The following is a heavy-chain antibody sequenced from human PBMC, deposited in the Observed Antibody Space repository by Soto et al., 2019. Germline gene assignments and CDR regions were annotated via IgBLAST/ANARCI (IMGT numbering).Heavy chain of an antibody. CDR1: GDSISTSSYY. D-gene: IGHD6-19*01. CDR3: ARRSPGIAVAGLYYYYAMDV. CDR2: IYYSGTT. V-gene: IGHV4-39*01. J-gene: IGHJ6*02. Sequence: QLQLQESGPGLVKPSETLSLTCTGSGDSISTSSYYWGWIRQPPGKGLEWIGSIYYSGTTYYNPSLKRRVSISVDTSKYQFSLNLSAVTAADKAIYYCARRSPGIAVAGLYYYYAMDVWGQGTTVTVSS.